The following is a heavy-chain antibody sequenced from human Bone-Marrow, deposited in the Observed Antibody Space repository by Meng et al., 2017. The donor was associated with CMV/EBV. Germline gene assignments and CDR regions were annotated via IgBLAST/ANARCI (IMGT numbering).Heavy chain of an antibody. CDR3: ARQHYDFWSGYYPPNWFDP. J-gene: IGHJ5*02. V-gene: IGHV4-39*01. Sequence: SETLSLTCTVSGVSLSSYYWGWIRQPPGKGLEWIGSIYYSGSTYYNPSLKSRVNISVDTSKNQFSWKFSSVTAADTAVYYCARQHYDFWSGYYPPNWFDPWGQGDLVNVDS. CDR1: GVSLSSYY. CDR2: IYYSGST. D-gene: IGHD3-3*01.